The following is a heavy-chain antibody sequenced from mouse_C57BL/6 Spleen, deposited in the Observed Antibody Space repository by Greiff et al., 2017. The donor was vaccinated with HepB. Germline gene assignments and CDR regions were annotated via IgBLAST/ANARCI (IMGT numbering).Heavy chain of an antibody. Sequence: EVQLQQSGAELVRPGASVKLSCTASGFNIKDDYMHWVKQRPEQGLEWIGWIDPENGDTEYASKFQGKATITADTSSNTAYLQLSSLTSEDTAVFYCTTDQLRDLDYWGQGTTLTVSS. CDR1: GFNIKDDY. V-gene: IGHV14-4*01. J-gene: IGHJ2*01. CDR3: TTDQLRDLDY. CDR2: IDPENGDT.